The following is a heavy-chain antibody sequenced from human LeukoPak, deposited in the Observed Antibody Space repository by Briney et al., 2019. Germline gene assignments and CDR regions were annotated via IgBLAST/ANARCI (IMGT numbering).Heavy chain of an antibody. J-gene: IGHJ4*02. CDR3: ARGAEGVAATDSNFDY. CDR1: GFTFTNYW. D-gene: IGHD6-13*01. Sequence: GGSLRLSCAASGFTFTNYWMSWVRQAPGKGLELVANIKQDRSEKYYVDSVKGRFTISRDNARNSLYLQMNSLRAEDTAVFYCARGAEGVAATDSNFDYWGQGTLVTVSS. CDR2: IKQDRSEK. V-gene: IGHV3-7*01.